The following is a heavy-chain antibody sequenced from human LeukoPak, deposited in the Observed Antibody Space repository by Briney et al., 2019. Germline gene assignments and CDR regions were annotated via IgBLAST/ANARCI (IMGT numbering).Heavy chain of an antibody. CDR1: GFTFSSYA. CDR3: ARVVTMVRGVIKTGYYFDY. D-gene: IGHD3-10*01. J-gene: IGHJ4*02. V-gene: IGHV3-30-3*01. CDR2: ISYDGSNK. Sequence: GGSLRLSCAASGFTFSSYAMHWVRQAPGKGLEWVAVISYDGSNKYYADSVKGRFTISRDNSKNTLYLQMNSLRAEDTAVYYCARVVTMVRGVIKTGYYFDYWGQGTLVTVSS.